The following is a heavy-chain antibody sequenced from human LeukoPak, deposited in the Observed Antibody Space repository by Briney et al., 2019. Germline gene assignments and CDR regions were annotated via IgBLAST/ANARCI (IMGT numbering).Heavy chain of an antibody. CDR1: GFTFSSYA. J-gene: IGHJ4*02. Sequence: GGSLRLSCAASGFTFSSYAMSWVGQAPGKGLEWVSAISGSGDRTYYADSVKGRFTISRDNSKNSLYLQMNSLRDEDTAVYYCARVRGATLSYHYFDYWGQGALVTVSS. CDR3: ARVRGATLSYHYFDY. D-gene: IGHD1-26*01. CDR2: ISGSGDRT. V-gene: IGHV3-23*01.